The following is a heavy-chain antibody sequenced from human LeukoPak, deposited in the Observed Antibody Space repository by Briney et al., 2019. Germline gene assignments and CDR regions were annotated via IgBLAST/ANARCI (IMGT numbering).Heavy chain of an antibody. CDR3: ATSHDSAGND. V-gene: IGHV3-7*01. CDR2: IRHDGNAK. D-gene: IGHD2-15*01. CDR1: GFAFSDFW. J-gene: IGHJ4*02. Sequence: GGSLRLSCASSGFAFSDFWMSWVRQAPGKGLEWVANIRHDGNAKNYVPSVRGRFTISRDNAKNSLYLQMNSLTVEDTAVYYCATSHDSAGNDWGQGTLVTVSS.